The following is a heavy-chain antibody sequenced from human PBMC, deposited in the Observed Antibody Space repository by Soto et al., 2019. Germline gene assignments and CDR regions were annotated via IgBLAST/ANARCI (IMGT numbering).Heavy chain of an antibody. CDR3: ARVSTAAGPDYYYGMDV. J-gene: IGHJ6*02. D-gene: IGHD6-13*01. CDR1: GGSISGDYY. V-gene: IGHV4-30-4*01. Sequence: KTSETLSLTCSVSGGSISGDYYWSWIRQPPGKGLEWIGYIYYSGSTYYNPSLKSRVTISVDTSKNQFSLKLSSVTAADTAVYYCARVSTAAGPDYYYGMDVWGQGTTVTVSS. CDR2: IYYSGST.